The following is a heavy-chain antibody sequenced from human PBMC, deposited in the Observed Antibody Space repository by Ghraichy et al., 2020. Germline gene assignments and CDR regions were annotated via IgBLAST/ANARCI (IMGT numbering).Heavy chain of an antibody. CDR1: GGSFSGYY. Sequence: GSLRLSCAVYGGSFSGYYWSWIRQPPGKGLEWIGEINHSGSTNYNPSLKSRVTISVDTSKNQFSLKLSSVTAADTAVYYCARGRGKIRAQDFDYWGQGTLVTVSS. J-gene: IGHJ4*02. D-gene: IGHD3-16*01. CDR3: ARGRGKIRAQDFDY. CDR2: INHSGST. V-gene: IGHV4-34*01.